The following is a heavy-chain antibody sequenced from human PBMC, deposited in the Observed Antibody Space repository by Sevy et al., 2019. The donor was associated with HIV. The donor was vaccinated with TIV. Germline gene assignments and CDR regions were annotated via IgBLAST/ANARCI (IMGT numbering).Heavy chain of an antibody. CDR1: GYTFTGYY. V-gene: IGHV1-2*02. CDR3: AREERPSLHFHF. J-gene: IGHJ4*02. Sequence: ASVKVSCKASGYTFTGYYIHWVRQAPGQGLEWMGWINPDSGGTHYAQNFQGRVTMTRDTSITTTFMEMSRLVSDGTAVYYCAREERPSLHFHFWGQGTLVTVSS. CDR2: INPDSGGT.